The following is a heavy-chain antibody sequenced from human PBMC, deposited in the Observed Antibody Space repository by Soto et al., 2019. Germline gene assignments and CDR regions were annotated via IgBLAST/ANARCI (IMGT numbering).Heavy chain of an antibody. D-gene: IGHD1-7*01. CDR1: GGSFSGYY. Sequence: SETLSLTCAVYGGSFSGYYWSWIRQPPGKGLEWIGEINHSGSTNYNPSLKSRVTISVDTAKNQFSLKLSSVTAADTAVDYGARVGRNWNYFPYYYYGMDVWGQGTTVT. V-gene: IGHV4-34*01. J-gene: IGHJ6*02. CDR3: ARVGRNWNYFPYYYYGMDV. CDR2: INHSGST.